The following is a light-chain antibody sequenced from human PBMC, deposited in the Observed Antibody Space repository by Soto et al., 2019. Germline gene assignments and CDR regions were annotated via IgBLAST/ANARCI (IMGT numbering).Light chain of an antibody. Sequence: IPLTQSPSSLSASVGDRVTITCRASQDIRSYLAWYQQKPGKAPKVLIYAASTLQSGVPSRFSGSGSGTDFSLTISSLQPEDFATYYCQQLDSYPITFGQGTRLEIK. J-gene: IGKJ5*01. CDR2: AAS. CDR1: QDIRSY. CDR3: QQLDSYPIT. V-gene: IGKV1-9*01.